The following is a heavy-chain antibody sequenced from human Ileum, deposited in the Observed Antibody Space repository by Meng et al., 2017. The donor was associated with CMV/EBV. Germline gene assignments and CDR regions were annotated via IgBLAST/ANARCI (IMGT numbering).Heavy chain of an antibody. Sequence: ASVKVSCKASGYTFTGYYMHWVRQAPGQGLEWMGWINPNSGGTNYAQKFQGRVTMTRDTSISTAYMELSRLRSDDTAVYYCARRYNDESNGYPALGYWGQGTLVTVSS. D-gene: IGHD3-22*01. CDR1: GYTFTGYY. CDR2: INPNSGGT. CDR3: ARRYNDESNGYPALGY. J-gene: IGHJ4*02. V-gene: IGHV1-2*02.